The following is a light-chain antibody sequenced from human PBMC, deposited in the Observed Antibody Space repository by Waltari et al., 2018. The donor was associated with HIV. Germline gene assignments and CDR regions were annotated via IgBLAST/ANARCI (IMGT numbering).Light chain of an antibody. V-gene: IGKV1-9*01. CDR3: QQLNSYLRT. J-gene: IGKJ5*01. CDR1: QGITSY. CDR2: AAS. Sequence: DIQLTQSPSFLSASVGDRVTITRRASQGITSYLAWYQQKPGKAPKLLIYAASTLQSGVPSRFSGSGSGTEFTLTISSLQPEDFATYYCQQLNSYLRTFGQGTRLEIK.